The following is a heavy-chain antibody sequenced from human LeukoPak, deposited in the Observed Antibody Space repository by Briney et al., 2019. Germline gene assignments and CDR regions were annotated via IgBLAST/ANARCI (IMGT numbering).Heavy chain of an antibody. J-gene: IGHJ5*01. D-gene: IGHD2-2*01. CDR3: ARRSYCYSTSCYGYWFDS. CDR2: IYPGDSDS. Sequence: GESLQISCKGSGYRLTDYWIAWVRQMPGKGLEGMGIIYPGDSDSRYSPSFQGQVTFSADKSISTASLQWSSLKASDTAMYYWARRSYCYSTSCYGYWFDSWGQGTLVTVSS. V-gene: IGHV5-51*01. CDR1: GYRLTDYW.